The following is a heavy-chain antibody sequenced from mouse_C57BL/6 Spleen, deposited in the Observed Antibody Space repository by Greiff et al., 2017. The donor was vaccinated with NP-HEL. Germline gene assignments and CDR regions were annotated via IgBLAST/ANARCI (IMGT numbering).Heavy chain of an antibody. CDR1: GFTFSSYA. V-gene: IGHV5-4*01. CDR2: ISDGGSYT. Sequence: EVQVVESGGGLVKPGGSLKLSCAASGFTFSSYAMSWVRQTPEKRLEWVATISDGGSYTYYPDNVKGRFTISRDNAKNNLYLQMSHLKSEDTAMYYCARDGDYYYGKDYLDYWGQGTTLTVSS. CDR3: ARDGDYYYGKDYLDY. J-gene: IGHJ2*01. D-gene: IGHD1-1*01.